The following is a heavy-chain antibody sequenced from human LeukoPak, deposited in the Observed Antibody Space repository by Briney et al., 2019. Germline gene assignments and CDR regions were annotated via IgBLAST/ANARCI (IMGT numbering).Heavy chain of an antibody. D-gene: IGHD6-19*01. V-gene: IGHV3-33*08. CDR1: RFTFSSYG. J-gene: IGHJ4*02. Sequence: GGSLTLSCAASRFTFSSYGMHWVRQAPGKEREGVAVIWYDGSNKYYGDSVKGRFHISRDNSKTTLYLQMNSLRAEDTAVYYCARSPNYSSGWFDYWGQGTLVTVSS. CDR3: ARSPNYSSGWFDY. CDR2: IWYDGSNK.